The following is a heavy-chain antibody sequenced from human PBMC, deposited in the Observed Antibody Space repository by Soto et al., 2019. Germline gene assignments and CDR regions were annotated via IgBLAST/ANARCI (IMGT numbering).Heavy chain of an antibody. CDR2: ISAYNGNT. Sequence: GASVKVSCKASGYTFTSYGISWVRQAPGQGLEWMGWISAYNGNTNYAQKLQGRVTMTTDNSRDTVDLHMSSLRAEDTAIYYCTKDVELYHWGQGTLVTVSS. CDR1: GYTFTSYG. V-gene: IGHV1-18*01. J-gene: IGHJ5*02. D-gene: IGHD1-7*01. CDR3: TKDVELYH.